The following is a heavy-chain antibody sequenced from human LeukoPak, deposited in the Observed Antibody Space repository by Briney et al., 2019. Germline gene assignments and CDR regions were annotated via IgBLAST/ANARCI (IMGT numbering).Heavy chain of an antibody. CDR3: ARRTSLRYFDWLSKAPLDY. CDR1: GFTFSSYS. Sequence: KPGGSLRLSCAASGFTFSSYSMNWIRQAPGKGLEWVSSISSSSSCIYYADSVKGRFTISRDNAKNSLYLQMNSLRAEDTAVYYCARRTSLRYFDWLSKAPLDYWGQGTLVTVSS. D-gene: IGHD3-9*01. J-gene: IGHJ4*02. V-gene: IGHV3-21*01. CDR2: ISSSSSCI.